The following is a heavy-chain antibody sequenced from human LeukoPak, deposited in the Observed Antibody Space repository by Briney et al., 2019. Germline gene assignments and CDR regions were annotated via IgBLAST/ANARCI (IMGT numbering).Heavy chain of an antibody. V-gene: IGHV3-30*18. J-gene: IGHJ5*02. Sequence: PGGSLRLSCAASGFTFSSYGMHWVRQAPGKGLEWVAVISYDGSNKYYADSVKGRFTISRDNSKNTLYLQMNTLRAEDTAVYYCAKICEPRRDAYNLRSLDPWGPGTLVTVSS. CDR1: GFTFSSYG. CDR3: AKICEPRRDAYNLRSLDP. CDR2: ISYDGSNK. D-gene: IGHD5-24*01.